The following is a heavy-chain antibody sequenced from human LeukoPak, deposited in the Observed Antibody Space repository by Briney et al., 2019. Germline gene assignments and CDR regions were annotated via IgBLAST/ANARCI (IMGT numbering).Heavy chain of an antibody. CDR2: IIPILGIA. D-gene: IGHD6-19*01. CDR3: AKLAVAGTEYY. V-gene: IGHV1-69*04. CDR1: GGTFSSYA. Sequence: SVKVSCKASGGTFSSYAISWVRQAPGQGLEWMGRIIPILGIANYAQKFQGRVTITADKSTSTAYMELSSLRSEDTAVYYCAKLAVAGTEYYWGQGTLVTVSS. J-gene: IGHJ4*02.